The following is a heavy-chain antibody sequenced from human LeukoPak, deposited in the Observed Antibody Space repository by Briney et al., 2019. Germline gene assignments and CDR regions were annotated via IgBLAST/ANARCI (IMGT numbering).Heavy chain of an antibody. D-gene: IGHD6-6*01. CDR1: GYTFTSYD. V-gene: IGHV1-8*01. CDR3: ARVPEYSSSFDFDY. CDR2: INPSSGNT. J-gene: IGHJ4*02. Sequence: ASVKVSCKASGYTFTSYDINWVRQATGQGLEWMGWINPSSGNTGYAQKFQGRVTMTRNTSISTAYMELSSLRSEDTAVYYCARVPEYSSSFDFDYWGQGTLVTVSS.